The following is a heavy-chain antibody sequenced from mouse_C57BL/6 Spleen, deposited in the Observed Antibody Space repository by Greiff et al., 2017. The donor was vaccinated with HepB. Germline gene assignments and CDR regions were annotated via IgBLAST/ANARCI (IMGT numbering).Heavy chain of an antibody. Sequence: QVQLQQPGAELVGPGSSVKLSCKASGYTFTSYWMDWVKQRPGQGLEWIGNIYPSDSETHDNQTFKDKATLTVDKSSSTAYMQLSSLTSEDSAVYYCARSAHYYGSSGWYFDVWGTGTTVTVSS. V-gene: IGHV1-61*01. D-gene: IGHD1-1*01. CDR2: IYPSDSET. CDR1: GYTFTSYW. J-gene: IGHJ1*03. CDR3: ARSAHYYGSSGWYFDV.